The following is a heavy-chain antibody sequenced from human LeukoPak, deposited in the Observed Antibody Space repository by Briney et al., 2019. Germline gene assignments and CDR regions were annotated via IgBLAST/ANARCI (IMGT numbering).Heavy chain of an antibody. CDR2: ISGSASST. Sequence: PGGSLRLSCAASGFTFSNYAMSWVRQAPGKGLEWVSAISGSASSTYHADSVKGRFTISRDNSKNTLYLQMNSLRADDTAVYYCAKDHDVLFGNFDYWGQGTLVTVSS. CDR3: AKDHDVLFGNFDY. D-gene: IGHD3-10*01. CDR1: GFTFSNYA. J-gene: IGHJ4*02. V-gene: IGHV3-23*01.